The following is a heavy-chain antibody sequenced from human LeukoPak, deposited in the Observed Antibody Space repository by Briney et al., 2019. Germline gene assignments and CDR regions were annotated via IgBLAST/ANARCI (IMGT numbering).Heavy chain of an antibody. CDR2: INNDGSGT. D-gene: IGHD5-18*01. Sequence: GGSLRLSCAVSGFTFNNYWIHWVRQAPGEGLVWVSQINNDGSGTTYADSVKGRFTISRDNAKNTLYLQMNSLRAEDTAMYYCERGGYGTVPDYWGQGTLVTVSS. CDR3: ERGGYGTVPDY. J-gene: IGHJ4*02. V-gene: IGHV3-74*01. CDR1: GFTFNNYW.